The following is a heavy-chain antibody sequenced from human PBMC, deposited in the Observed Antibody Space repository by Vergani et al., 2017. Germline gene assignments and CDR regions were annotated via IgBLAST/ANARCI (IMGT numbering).Heavy chain of an antibody. V-gene: IGHV3-30*02. J-gene: IGHJ1*01. D-gene: IGHD3-22*01. CDR2: IRYDGTKR. Sequence: QVQLVESGGGVVQPGGSLRLSCIASGFTFRIYGMHWVRQAPGKGREWVAFIRYDGTKRFYGDSVKGRFTISRDNSQTTVFLQMNSLRADDSAVYYCTKAGQYDSDNFHDSWVQGALVTVAS. CDR3: TKAGQYDSDNFHDS. CDR1: GFTFRIYG.